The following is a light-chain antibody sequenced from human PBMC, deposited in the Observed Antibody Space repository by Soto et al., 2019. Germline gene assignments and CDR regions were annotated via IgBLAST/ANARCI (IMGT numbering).Light chain of an antibody. CDR1: QTIRSNY. CDR2: GAS. J-gene: IGKJ1*01. V-gene: IGKV3-20*01. Sequence: TVLTQSPGTLSLSPGERATLSCRASQTIRSNYLAWYRQTPGQAPRLLIYGASNRATGIADRFSGSGSGTDFTLIISRLEPEDFAVYYCQQYGSSPWTFGQGTKVEIK. CDR3: QQYGSSPWT.